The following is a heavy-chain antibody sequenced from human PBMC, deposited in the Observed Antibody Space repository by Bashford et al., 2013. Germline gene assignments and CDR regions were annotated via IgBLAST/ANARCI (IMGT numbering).Heavy chain of an antibody. D-gene: IGHD2-15*01. CDR1: GFTFGDYA. CDR3: TRVVIVVAAQYYYMDV. V-gene: IGHV3-49*03. CDR2: IRVKAYGGTA. J-gene: IGHJ6*03. Sequence: GSLRLSCTASGFTFGDYAMSWFRQAPGKGLEWVGFIRVKAYGGTAEYAASVKDRFTISRDDSKSIAYLQMNSLRTEDTAVYYCTRVVIVVAAQYYYMDVVGTKGLGSPSP.